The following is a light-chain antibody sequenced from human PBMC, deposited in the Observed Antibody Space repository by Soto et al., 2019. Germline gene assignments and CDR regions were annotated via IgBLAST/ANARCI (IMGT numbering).Light chain of an antibody. CDR1: QRVSNNY. CDR3: QKYGNSPRT. Sequence: ENVLTQSPGTLSLSPGERATLSCRASQRVSNNYLAWYQLRPGLAPRLLIYGASSRVTVIPIRFSGSGSGTDFHLIISRLEPEDFAKYYCQKYGNSPRTFGQGTKVEIK. V-gene: IGKV3-20*01. J-gene: IGKJ1*01. CDR2: GAS.